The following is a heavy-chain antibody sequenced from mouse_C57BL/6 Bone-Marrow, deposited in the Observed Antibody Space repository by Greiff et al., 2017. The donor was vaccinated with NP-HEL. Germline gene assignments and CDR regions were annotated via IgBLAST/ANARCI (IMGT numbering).Heavy chain of an antibody. D-gene: IGHD1-1*01. V-gene: IGHV5-17*01. Sequence: EVKLVESGGGLVKPGGSLKLSCAASGFTFSDYGMHWVRQAPEKGLEWVAYISSGSSTIYYADTVKGRFTISRDNAKNTLFLQMTSLRSEDTAMYYCARSNYYAPYYFDYWGQGTTLTVSS. CDR1: GFTFSDYG. J-gene: IGHJ2*01. CDR3: ARSNYYAPYYFDY. CDR2: ISSGSSTI.